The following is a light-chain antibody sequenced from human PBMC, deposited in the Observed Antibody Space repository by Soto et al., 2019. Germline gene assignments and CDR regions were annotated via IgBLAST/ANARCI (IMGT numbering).Light chain of an antibody. Sequence: EIVMTQSPATLSVSPGERATLSCRASQSVSSNLAWYQQKPGQAPRLLIYGASTRATGIPARFSGGGSGTEFTLTISSLQSEDFAVYYCQQYNNWLITFGQGTRLEMK. CDR3: QQYNNWLIT. V-gene: IGKV3-15*01. CDR2: GAS. CDR1: QSVSSN. J-gene: IGKJ5*01.